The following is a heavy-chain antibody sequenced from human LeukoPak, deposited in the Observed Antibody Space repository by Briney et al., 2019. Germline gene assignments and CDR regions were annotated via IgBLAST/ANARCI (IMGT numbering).Heavy chain of an antibody. J-gene: IGHJ4*02. CDR3: AKGTTVVPNFDY. CDR1: GYTFTGYY. CDR2: INPNSGGT. V-gene: IGHV1-2*02. D-gene: IGHD4-11*01. Sequence: ASVKVSCKASGYTFTGYYMHWVRQAPGQGLEWMGWINPNSGGTICAQKFQGRVTMTGDTSISTAYMDLSRLRSDDTAMYYCAKGTTVVPNFDYWGQGTLVTVSS.